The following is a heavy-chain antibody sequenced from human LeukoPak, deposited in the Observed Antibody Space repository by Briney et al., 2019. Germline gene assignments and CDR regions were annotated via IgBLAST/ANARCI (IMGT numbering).Heavy chain of an antibody. V-gene: IGHV4-59*08. J-gene: IGHJ6*03. Sequence: PSETLSLTCNVSGDSISSDYWSWIRQPPGKSLEWIGFIFYSGTTNYNPSLQSRVTISVDTSKNQFSLKLSSVTAADTAVYYCARTRLQDHSTSYMDVWGKGITVTVSS. D-gene: IGHD1-14*01. CDR3: ARTRLQDHSTSYMDV. CDR1: GDSISSDY. CDR2: IFYSGTT.